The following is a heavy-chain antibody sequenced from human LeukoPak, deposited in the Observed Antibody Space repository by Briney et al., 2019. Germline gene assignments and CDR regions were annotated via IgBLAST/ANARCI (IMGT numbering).Heavy chain of an antibody. J-gene: IGHJ6*02. CDR2: IYTDGGA. V-gene: IGHV3-53*01. CDR1: GFTVSSNH. Sequence: GGSLRLSCAASGFTVSSNHMSWVRQAPGQGLDWVSIIYTDGGAYYADSVKGRFTISIASSNNTLHLQMNSLKAEDTAVYYGAKRPPSVAGVTYGMDVWGQGTTVTVSS. D-gene: IGHD6-19*01. CDR3: AKRPPSVAGVTYGMDV.